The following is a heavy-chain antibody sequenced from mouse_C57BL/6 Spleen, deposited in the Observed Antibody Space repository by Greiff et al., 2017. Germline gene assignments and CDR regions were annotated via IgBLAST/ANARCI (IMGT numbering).Heavy chain of an antibody. D-gene: IGHD2-3*01. CDR3: ARGDGDYAMDY. CDR1: GYAFTNYL. J-gene: IGHJ4*01. Sequence: QVQLQQSGAELVRPGTSVKVSCKASGYAFTNYLIEWVKQRPGQGLEWIGVINPGSGGTNYNEKFKGKATLTADKSSSTAYMQRSSLTSEDSAVYFCARGDGDYAMDYWGQGTSVTVSS. V-gene: IGHV1-54*01. CDR2: INPGSGGT.